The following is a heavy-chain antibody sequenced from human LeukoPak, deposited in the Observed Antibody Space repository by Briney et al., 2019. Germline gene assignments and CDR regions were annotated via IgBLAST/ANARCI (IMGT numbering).Heavy chain of an antibody. D-gene: IGHD1-26*01. CDR2: IYPGDSDT. Sequence: AESLKISCQGSGYRFTSYWIGWVRQMPGKGLEWMGIIYPGDSDTIYSPSFQGQVTISADKSTSTANLQWSSLKASDTAMYYCARSGGNYYSIWGQGTMVTVSS. CDR3: ARSGGNYYSI. J-gene: IGHJ3*02. CDR1: GYRFTSYW. V-gene: IGHV5-51*01.